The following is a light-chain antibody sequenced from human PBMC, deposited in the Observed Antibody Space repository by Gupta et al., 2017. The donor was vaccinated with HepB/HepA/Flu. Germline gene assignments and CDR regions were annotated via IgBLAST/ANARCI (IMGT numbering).Light chain of an antibody. CDR1: QGISRW. CDR2: AAS. Sequence: DIQMTQSPSSVSASVGDRVTITCRASQGISRWLAWYQQKPGKAPKLLIYAASSLQSGVPSRFSGSGSGTDFTLTISSLQPEDFANYYCQQANTFPLTFGRGTKLEIK. V-gene: IGKV1D-12*01. CDR3: QQANTFPLT. J-gene: IGKJ4*01.